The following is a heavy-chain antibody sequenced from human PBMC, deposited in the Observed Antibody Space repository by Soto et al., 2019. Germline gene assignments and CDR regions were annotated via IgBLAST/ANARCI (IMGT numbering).Heavy chain of an antibody. V-gene: IGHV4-34*01. CDR3: ARGWGRIFDY. Sequence: QVQLQQWGAGLLKPSETLSLTCAVYGGSFSGYYWSWIRQPPGKGLEWIGEINHSGSTNYNPSLKXRVTISVDTSKNQFSLKLSSVTAAHTAVYYCARGWGRIFDYWGHGTLVTVSS. CDR1: GGSFSGYY. J-gene: IGHJ4*01. D-gene: IGHD7-27*01. CDR2: INHSGST.